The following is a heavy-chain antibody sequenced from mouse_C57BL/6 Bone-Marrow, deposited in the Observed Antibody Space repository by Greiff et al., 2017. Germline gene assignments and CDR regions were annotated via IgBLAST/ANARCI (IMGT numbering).Heavy chain of an antibody. J-gene: IGHJ2*01. Sequence: VQLQESGAELARPGASVKLSCKASGYTFTSYGISWVKQRTGQGLEWIGEIYPRSGNTYYNETFKGKATLTADKSSSTAYMELRSLTSEDSAVYFCARRDYGSRNFDYWGQGTTLTVSS. V-gene: IGHV1-81*01. CDR3: ARRDYGSRNFDY. CDR2: IYPRSGNT. CDR1: GYTFTSYG. D-gene: IGHD1-1*01.